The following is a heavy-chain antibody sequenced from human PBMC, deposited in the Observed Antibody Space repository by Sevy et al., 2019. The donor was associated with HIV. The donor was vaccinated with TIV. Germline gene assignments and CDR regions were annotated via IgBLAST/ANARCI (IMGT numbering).Heavy chain of an antibody. V-gene: IGHV3-23*01. CDR3: AKKMGGGSGMAFLVDY. CDR2: ISGTGDHT. D-gene: IGHD5-18*01. CDR1: GLTFSSFA. Sequence: GGSLRLSCAASGLTFSSFAMGWVRQAPGKGLDWISVISGTGDHTYYAGSVKGRFTISRDNSKNTLFLQMNSLRAEDTAIFYCAKKMGGGSGMAFLVDYWGQRTLVTVSS. J-gene: IGHJ4*02.